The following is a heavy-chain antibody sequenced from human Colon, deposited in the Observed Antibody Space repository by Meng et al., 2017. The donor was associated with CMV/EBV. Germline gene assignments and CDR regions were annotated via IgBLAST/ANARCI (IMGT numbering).Heavy chain of an antibody. CDR1: GFVFSDYE. CDR3: ARDGNQLPNSINYYYYGMDV. CDR2: ISNSGTSM. J-gene: IGHJ6*02. V-gene: IGHV3-48*03. Sequence: GGSLRLSCAASGFVFSDYEMNWVRQAPGKGLEWISYISNSGTSMYYADSVKGRFTISRDNARNSLYLQMNSLRAEDTAVYYCARDGNQLPNSINYYYYGMDVWGQGTTVTVSS. D-gene: IGHD2-2*01.